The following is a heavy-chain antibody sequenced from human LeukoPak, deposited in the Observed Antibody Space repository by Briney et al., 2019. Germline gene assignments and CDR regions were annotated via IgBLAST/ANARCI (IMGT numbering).Heavy chain of an antibody. J-gene: IGHJ3*02. CDR2: IYYSGST. D-gene: IGHD3-22*01. CDR1: GGSISSGDYY. Sequence: PSQTLSLTCTVSGGSISSGDYYWSWIRQPPGKGLEWIGYIYYSGSTYYNPSLKSRVTISVDTSKNQFSLKLSSVTAADTAVYYCARVGYYYDSSGSHDAFDIWGQGTMVTVSS. V-gene: IGHV4-30-4*01. CDR3: ARVGYYYDSSGSHDAFDI.